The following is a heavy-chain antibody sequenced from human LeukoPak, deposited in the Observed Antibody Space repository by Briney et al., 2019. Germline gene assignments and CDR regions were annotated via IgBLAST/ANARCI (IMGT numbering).Heavy chain of an antibody. Sequence: SETLSLTCTVSGGSISTYYWSWIRQPAGKGLEWIGRVYTSGSTNYNPSLKSRVTISVDTSKNQFSLKLSSVTAADTAVYYCAKSGGYGLIDDGGQGTLVTVPS. CDR3: AKSGGYGLIDD. V-gene: IGHV4-4*07. D-gene: IGHD1-26*01. CDR1: GGSISTYY. J-gene: IGHJ4*02. CDR2: VYTSGST.